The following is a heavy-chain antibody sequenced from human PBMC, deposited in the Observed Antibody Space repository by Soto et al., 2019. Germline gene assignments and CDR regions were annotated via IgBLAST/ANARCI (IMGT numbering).Heavy chain of an antibody. V-gene: IGHV4-39*01. J-gene: IGHJ4*02. CDR1: GGSISSSNYY. D-gene: IGHD2-2*01. CDR2: IYYTGKT. Sequence: QLQLQESGPGLVKPSETLSLTCSVSGGSISSSNYYWTWIRQPPGKGLEWIGSIYYTGKTYYNPSLKCKVPISVVTSKNRLALNLGSVTAADTAVYYCGRLIHCSTTSCYFDYWGQGTLVTVSS. CDR3: GRLIHCSTTSCYFDY.